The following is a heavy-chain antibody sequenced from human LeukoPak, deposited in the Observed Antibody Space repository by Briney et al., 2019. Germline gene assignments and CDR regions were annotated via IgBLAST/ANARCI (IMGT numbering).Heavy chain of an antibody. CDR3: ARSDYYGSGSGAFDI. V-gene: IGHV4-59*01. CDR2: IYYSVNT. D-gene: IGHD3-10*01. CDR1: GGSISSYY. Sequence: PSETLSLTCTVSGGSISSYYWNWIRQPPGKGLEWIGYIYYSVNTNYNPSLKSRVTISVDTSKNRFSLKLSSVTAADTAVYYCARSDYYGSGSGAFDIWGQGTVVTVSS. J-gene: IGHJ3*02.